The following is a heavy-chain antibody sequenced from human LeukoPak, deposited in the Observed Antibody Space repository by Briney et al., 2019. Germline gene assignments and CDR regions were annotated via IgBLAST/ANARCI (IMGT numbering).Heavy chain of an antibody. Sequence: GRSLRLSCAASGFTFSSYGMHWVRQAPGKGLEWLAVISYDGSNKYYADSVKGRFTISRDNSKNTLYLQMNSLRPEDTAVYYCASTSDLLFYFDSWGQGTLVTVSS. CDR2: ISYDGSNK. J-gene: IGHJ4*02. V-gene: IGHV3-30*03. CDR1: GFTFSSYG. CDR3: ASTSDLLFYFDS.